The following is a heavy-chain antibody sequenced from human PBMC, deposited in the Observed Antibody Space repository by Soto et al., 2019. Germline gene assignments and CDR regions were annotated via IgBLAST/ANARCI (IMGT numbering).Heavy chain of an antibody. CDR1: DYSISSGYY. V-gene: IGHV4-38-2*02. Sequence: TCGVSDYSISSGYYWAWIRQPPGKGLEWLGSIYHSGSTYQNPSLSSRVTISVDTSRNKFSLRLSSVTAADTAVYYCARDRDGYNYAFDIWGQGTVVTVSS. CDR3: ARDRDGYNYAFDI. CDR2: IYHSGST. J-gene: IGHJ3*02. D-gene: IGHD5-12*01.